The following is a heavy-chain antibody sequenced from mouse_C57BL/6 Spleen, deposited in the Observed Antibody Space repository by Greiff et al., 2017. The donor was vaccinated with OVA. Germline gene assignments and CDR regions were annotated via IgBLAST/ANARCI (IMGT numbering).Heavy chain of an antibody. Sequence: ESGPGLVKPSQSLSLTCSVTGYSITSGYYWNWIRQFPGNKLEWMGYISYDGSNNYNPSLKNRISITRDTSKNQFFLKLNSVTTEDTATYYCARVDSSVSWFAYWGQGTLVTVSA. CDR3: ARVDSSVSWFAY. J-gene: IGHJ3*01. CDR2: ISYDGSN. V-gene: IGHV3-6*01. D-gene: IGHD3-2*02. CDR1: GYSITSGYY.